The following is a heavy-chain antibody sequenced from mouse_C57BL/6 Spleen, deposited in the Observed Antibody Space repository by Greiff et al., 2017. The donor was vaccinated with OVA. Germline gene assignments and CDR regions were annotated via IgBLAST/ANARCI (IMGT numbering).Heavy chain of an antibody. V-gene: IGHV1-69*01. CDR2: IDPSDSYT. J-gene: IGHJ4*01. Sequence: QVQLKQPGAELVMPGASVKLSCKASGYTFTSYWMHWVKQRPGQGLEWIGEIDPSDSYTNYNQKFKGKSTLTVDKSSSTAYMQLSSLTSEDSAVYYCARTPYGYDDGYAMDYWGQGTSVTVSS. CDR3: ARTPYGYDDGYAMDY. D-gene: IGHD2-2*01. CDR1: GYTFTSYW.